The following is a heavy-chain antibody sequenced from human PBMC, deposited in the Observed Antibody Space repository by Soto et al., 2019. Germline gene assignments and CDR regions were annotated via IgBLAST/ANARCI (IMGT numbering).Heavy chain of an antibody. V-gene: IGHV3-33*01. D-gene: IGHD3-16*01. CDR1: GFTFSNYG. Sequence: QVQLVESGGGVVQPGRSLRLSCAASGFTFSNYGMHWVRQAPGKGLEWVAVIWYDGSNKYYADSVKGRFTISKDNSKNPLYLQISSLRAEDTAVYYCARAYIGTYGMGVWCQGTTVTVSS. CDR2: IWYDGSNK. J-gene: IGHJ6*02. CDR3: ARAYIGTYGMGV.